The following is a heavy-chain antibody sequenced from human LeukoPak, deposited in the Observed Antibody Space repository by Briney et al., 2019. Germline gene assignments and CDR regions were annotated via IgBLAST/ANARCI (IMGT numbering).Heavy chain of an antibody. V-gene: IGHV1-46*01. J-gene: IGHJ4*02. D-gene: IGHD3-22*01. Sequence: ASVKVSCKASGYTFTSYYMHWVRQAPGQGLEWMGIINPSGGSTSYAQKFQGRVTMTRDTSTSTVYMELSSLRSEDTAVYYCARGPYYYDSSGYTDGDYWGQGTLVTVSS. CDR2: INPSGGST. CDR3: ARGPYYYDSSGYTDGDY. CDR1: GYTFTSYY.